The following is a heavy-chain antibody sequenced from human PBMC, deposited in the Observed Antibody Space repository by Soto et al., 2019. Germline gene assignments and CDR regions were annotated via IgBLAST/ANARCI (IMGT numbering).Heavy chain of an antibody. CDR3: ARNVVVPAPAAFDI. D-gene: IGHD2-2*01. CDR1: GGSISSSSYY. V-gene: IGHV4-39*01. CDR2: IYYSVNT. Sequence: QLQLQESGPGLLKPSETLSLTCTVSGGSISSSSYYWGWIRQPPGKGREWIGSIYYSVNTYYNSSLKSRVTISVDTSKNQFSLKLSSVTAADTAVYYCARNVVVPAPAAFDIWGQGTMVTVSS. J-gene: IGHJ3*02.